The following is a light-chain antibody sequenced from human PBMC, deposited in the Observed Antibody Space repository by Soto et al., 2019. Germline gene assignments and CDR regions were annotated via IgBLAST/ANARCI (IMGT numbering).Light chain of an antibody. J-gene: IGLJ1*01. Sequence: QSALTQPASVSGSPGQSVTISCTGTSSDVGGYNYVSWYQQHPGKAPKLLIYDVSNRPSGVSNRLSGPKSGNTASLTISGVHAEDEADYYCSSYTGSSTLDVFGTGTKVTVL. CDR2: DVS. V-gene: IGLV2-14*01. CDR3: SSYTGSSTLDV. CDR1: SSDVGGYNY.